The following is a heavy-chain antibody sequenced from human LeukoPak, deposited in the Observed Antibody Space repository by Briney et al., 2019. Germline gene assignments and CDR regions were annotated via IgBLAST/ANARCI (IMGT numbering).Heavy chain of an antibody. CDR1: GFTFTSFS. D-gene: IGHD2-2*01. CDR2: INAVNGHT. J-gene: IGHJ6*02. Sequence: GASVKVSCKASGFTFTSFSVHWLRQAPGQRLEWMGWINAVNGHTKSSQKFQGRVTIIRDTSANTAYMELSSLKSEDTAVYFCASGPSCYDCYSYGMDVWGQGTTVTVSS. V-gene: IGHV1-3*01. CDR3: ASGPSCYDCYSYGMDV.